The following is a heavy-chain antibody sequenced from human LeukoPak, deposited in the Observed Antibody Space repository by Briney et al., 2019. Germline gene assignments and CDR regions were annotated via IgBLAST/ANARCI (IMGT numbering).Heavy chain of an antibody. CDR2: ISGSGGST. D-gene: IGHD6-13*01. CDR3: AIGGGISTPGN. CDR1: GLTFRNTA. V-gene: IGHV3-23*01. J-gene: IGHJ4*02. Sequence: GGSLRLSCAASGLTFRNTAMSWVRQAPGKGLEWVSSISGSGGSTYYADFVRGRFSISRDNSKNTLSFQMNSLTAEDTAIYYCAIGGGISTPGNWGQGTLVTVSS.